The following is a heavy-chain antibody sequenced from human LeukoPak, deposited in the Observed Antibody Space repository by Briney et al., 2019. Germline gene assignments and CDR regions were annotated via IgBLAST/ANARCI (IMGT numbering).Heavy chain of an antibody. V-gene: IGHV4-39*01. CDR2: IYYSGST. CDR3: ARSSGWYQNWFDP. Sequence: LETLSLTCTVSGGSISSSSYYWVWIRQPPGKGLVWIGSIYYSGSTYYNPSLKSRVTISVDTSKNQCSLKLSSATAADTAVYYCARSSGWYQNWFDPWGQGTLVTVSS. D-gene: IGHD6-19*01. J-gene: IGHJ5*02. CDR1: GGSISSSSYY.